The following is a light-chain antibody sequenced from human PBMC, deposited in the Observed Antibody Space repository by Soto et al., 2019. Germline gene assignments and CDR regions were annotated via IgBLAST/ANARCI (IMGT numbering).Light chain of an antibody. V-gene: IGLV2-18*02. Sequence: QSVLTQPPSVSGSPGQSVTISCTGTSSDVGSYNRVSWYQQPPGTVPKLIIYEVSYRPPGVPDRFSGSKSGNTASLTISGLQAEDEADYYCSSYTSSISHVFGTGTKVTVL. CDR1: SSDVGSYNR. CDR3: SSYTSSISHV. J-gene: IGLJ1*01. CDR2: EVS.